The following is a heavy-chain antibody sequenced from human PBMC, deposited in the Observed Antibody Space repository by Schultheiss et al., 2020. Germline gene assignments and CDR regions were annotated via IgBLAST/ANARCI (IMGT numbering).Heavy chain of an antibody. J-gene: IGHJ6*02. V-gene: IGHV4-61*02. Sequence: SETLSLTCTVSGGSISSGSYYWSWIRQPAGKGLEWIGRIYTSGSTNYNPSLKSRVTISVDTSKNQFSLKLSSVTAADTAVYYCARDSPTAMGSSGYPSYYYGMDVWGQGTTVTVSS. CDR1: GGSISSGSYY. D-gene: IGHD3-22*01. CDR2: IYTSGST. CDR3: ARDSPTAMGSSGYPSYYYGMDV.